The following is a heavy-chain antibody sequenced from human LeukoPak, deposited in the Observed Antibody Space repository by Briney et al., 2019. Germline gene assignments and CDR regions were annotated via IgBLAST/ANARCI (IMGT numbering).Heavy chain of an antibody. CDR1: GFTFNTYA. Sequence: GGSLRLSCAASGFTFNTYAMSWVRQAPGKGLEWVSGISGTGDSTYYADSVKGRFTISGDDSKNTLYLQMKSLTAEDTAVHYCAKDASGSYWYYFDYWGQGTLVTVSS. J-gene: IGHJ4*02. CDR3: AKDASGSYWYYFDY. CDR2: ISGTGDST. D-gene: IGHD1-26*01. V-gene: IGHV3-23*01.